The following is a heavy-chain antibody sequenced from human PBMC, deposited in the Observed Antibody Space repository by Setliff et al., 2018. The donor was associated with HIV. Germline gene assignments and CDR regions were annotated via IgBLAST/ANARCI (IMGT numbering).Heavy chain of an antibody. CDR3: ARFYGSGASYSDDAFDI. V-gene: IGHV7-4-1*02. Sequence: ASVKVSCKASGYAFASYGLNWVRQAPGQGLEWMGWINTHSGNPTYAQAFTGRFVFSLDTSVSTAYLQISSLRAEDTAVYYCARFYGSGASYSDDAFDIWGQGTMVTVSS. J-gene: IGHJ3*02. CDR2: INTHSGNP. D-gene: IGHD3-22*01. CDR1: GYAFASYG.